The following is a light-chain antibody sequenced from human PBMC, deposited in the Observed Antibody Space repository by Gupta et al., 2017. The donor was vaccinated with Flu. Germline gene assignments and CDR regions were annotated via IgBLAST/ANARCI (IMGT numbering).Light chain of an antibody. J-gene: IGLJ3*02. CDR2: YDD. Sequence: QSVLTQPPSVSEAPRQRVTISCSGSSSNVGNNAVNGYQQLPGKAPKLLIYYDDLLPSGVSDRFSGSKSGTSASLAISGLQSEDEADYYCAVWDDSLNGPVFGGGTKLTVL. V-gene: IGLV1-36*01. CDR3: AVWDDSLNGPV. CDR1: SSNVGNNA.